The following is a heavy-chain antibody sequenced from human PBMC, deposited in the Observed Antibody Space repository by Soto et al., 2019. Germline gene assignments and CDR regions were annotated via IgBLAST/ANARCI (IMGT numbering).Heavy chain of an antibody. CDR1: GFTFSSYA. D-gene: IGHD5-18*01. J-gene: IGHJ4*02. Sequence: EVQLLESGGGLVQPGGSLRLSCAASGFTFSSYAMSWVRQAPGKGLEWVSAISGSGGSTYYADSVKGRFTISRDNSKNPLYLQMNSLRAEDTAVYYCAANSRGYSYYFDYWGQGTLVTVSS. CDR3: AANSRGYSYYFDY. CDR2: ISGSGGST. V-gene: IGHV3-23*01.